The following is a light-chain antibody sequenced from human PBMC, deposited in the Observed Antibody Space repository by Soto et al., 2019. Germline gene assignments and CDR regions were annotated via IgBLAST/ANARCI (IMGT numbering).Light chain of an antibody. CDR1: QSISSW. CDR3: QQYNNYPLT. CDR2: DAS. J-gene: IGKJ4*01. V-gene: IGKV1-5*01. Sequence: DIQMTQSPSTLSASVGDRVTITCRASQSISSWLAWYQQKPGKAPNLLIYDASSLESGVPSRFSGSGSGTKFPPPISSLQPDVFAPYYCQQYNNYPLTSGGGTKV.